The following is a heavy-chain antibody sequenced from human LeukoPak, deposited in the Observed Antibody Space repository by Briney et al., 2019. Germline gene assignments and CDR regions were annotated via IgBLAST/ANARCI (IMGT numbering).Heavy chain of an antibody. J-gene: IGHJ5*02. CDR1: GYSFTSHY. Sequence: ASVKVSCKASGYSFTSHYMHWVRQAPGQGLEWLGLINPSGSSTLCAQKFQGRVTMTRDTSISTAYMELSRLRSDDTAVYYCARDSGNWFDPWGQGTLVTVSS. V-gene: IGHV1-2*06. CDR3: ARDSGNWFDP. D-gene: IGHD3-10*01. CDR2: INPSGSST.